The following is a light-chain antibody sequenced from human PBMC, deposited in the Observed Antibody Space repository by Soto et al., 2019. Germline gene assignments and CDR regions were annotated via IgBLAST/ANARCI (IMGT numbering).Light chain of an antibody. CDR2: DAS. CDR1: QGISSA. V-gene: IGKV1D-13*01. Sequence: AIQLTQSPSSLSASVGDRVTITCRASQGISSALAWYQQKPGKAPKLLIYDASSLESGVPSRFSGSGSGTDFTLTISSLQPEDFATYYCHQFNNYLSTFGQGTRLEIK. J-gene: IGKJ5*01. CDR3: HQFNNYLST.